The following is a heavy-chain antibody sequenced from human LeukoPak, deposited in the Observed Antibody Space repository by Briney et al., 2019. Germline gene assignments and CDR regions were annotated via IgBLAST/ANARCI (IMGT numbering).Heavy chain of an antibody. D-gene: IGHD3-3*01. CDR1: GGSISSYY. V-gene: IGHV4-59*01. J-gene: IGHJ6*03. CDR2: IYYSGST. CDR3: EGLPGEWLLSNYHNYHTDV. Sequence: PSETLSLTSTVSGGSISSYYWSWIRQPPGKGLEWIGYIYYSGSTSYNPSLKSRVTISVDTSKNQFSLKLSSATATDTAVYYCEGLPGEWLLSNYHNYHTDVWGKGTTVTVSS.